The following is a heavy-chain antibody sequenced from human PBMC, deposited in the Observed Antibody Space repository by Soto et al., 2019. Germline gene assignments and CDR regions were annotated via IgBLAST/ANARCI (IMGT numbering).Heavy chain of an antibody. D-gene: IGHD3-3*01. J-gene: IGHJ3*01. CDR3: AKSDRGVFGVVMSPALDALDV. CDR2: ISYDGDYT. CDR1: GVTFRTYG. V-gene: IGHV3-30*18. Sequence: QVQLVESGGGVVQPGRSLTLSCVVSGVTFRTYGIHWVRQAPGKGLEWVAVISYDGDYTSYADSVKGRFTISRDNSKNTIYLQLTSLGAEDTALYYCAKSDRGVFGVVMSPALDALDVWGQGTMVAVSS.